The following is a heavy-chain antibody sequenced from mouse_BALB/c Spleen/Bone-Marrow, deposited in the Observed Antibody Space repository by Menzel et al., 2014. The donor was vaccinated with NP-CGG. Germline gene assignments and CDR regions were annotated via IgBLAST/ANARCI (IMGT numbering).Heavy chain of an antibody. CDR3: ARNSDHYSLDY. V-gene: IGHV2-2*02. D-gene: IGHD2-12*01. J-gene: IGHJ4*01. CDR1: GFSLTQYT. Sequence: QVQLQQSGPGLVQPSQSLSIPCTVSGFSLTQYTIYWIRQSPGEGLEWLGVVWTGGSTDYNATSISRLTITKDNSKSQVFFKMTSLEPTDTAIYYCARNSDHYSLDYWGQGTSVTVSS. CDR2: VWTGGST.